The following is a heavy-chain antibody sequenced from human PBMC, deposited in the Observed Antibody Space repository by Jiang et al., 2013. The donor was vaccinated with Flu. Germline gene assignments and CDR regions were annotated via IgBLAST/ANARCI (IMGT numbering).Heavy chain of an antibody. Sequence: QTLSLTCVISGDSVAGNSSCLELAQAVPSRGLEWLGRTFYRSKWYNEYALSLKSRVTINADTSKNQFSLQLNSVTPEDTAFYYCARTRYSSTPYFDYWGQGSLVTVSS. CDR3: ARTRYSSTPYFDY. D-gene: IGHD2-2*01. CDR1: GDSVAGNSSC. V-gene: IGHV6-1*01. CDR2: TFYRSKWYN. J-gene: IGHJ4*02.